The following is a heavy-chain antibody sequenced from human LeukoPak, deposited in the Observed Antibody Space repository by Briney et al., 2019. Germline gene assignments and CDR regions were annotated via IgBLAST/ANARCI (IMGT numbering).Heavy chain of an antibody. CDR3: ARQGGSSLNFDY. V-gene: IGHV1-2*02. Sequence: ASVKVSCKASGYTFTGYYIHWERQPPGQGLEWIGWINPNSGDTSHAQRFQDRGTMTRDMYTSTAYMDLSMLTSDETALYYCARQGGSSLNFDYWGQGTLVTVSS. CDR1: GYTFTGYY. D-gene: IGHD1-26*01. J-gene: IGHJ4*02. CDR2: INPNSGDT.